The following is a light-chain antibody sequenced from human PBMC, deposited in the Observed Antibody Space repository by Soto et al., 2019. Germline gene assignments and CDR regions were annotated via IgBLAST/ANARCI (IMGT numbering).Light chain of an antibody. CDR3: CSYTTSNTRQIV. CDR2: DVS. V-gene: IGLV2-14*01. CDR1: SSDVGGYNY. Sequence: QSALTQPASVSGSPGQSITISCTGTSSDVGGYNYVSWYQQHPGKAPKFMIYDVSNRPSGVSNRFSGSKSSNTASLTSSGLQAEDEADYYCCSYTTSNTRQIVFGTGTKLT. J-gene: IGLJ1*01.